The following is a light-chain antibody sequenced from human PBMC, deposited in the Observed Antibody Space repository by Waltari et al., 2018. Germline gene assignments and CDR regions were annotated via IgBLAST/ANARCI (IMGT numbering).Light chain of an antibody. V-gene: IGKV3-11*01. CDR1: QSVSSF. J-gene: IGKJ1*01. CDR2: DAS. Sequence: DIVLTQSPATVSLSPGERATLSCRTSQSVSSFVAWYHQKPGQPHRLLIADASNRASGISDRITASGSGLDFTLTISSLEPEDVGVYYCQQRDNWPWTFGQGTKVEIK. CDR3: QQRDNWPWT.